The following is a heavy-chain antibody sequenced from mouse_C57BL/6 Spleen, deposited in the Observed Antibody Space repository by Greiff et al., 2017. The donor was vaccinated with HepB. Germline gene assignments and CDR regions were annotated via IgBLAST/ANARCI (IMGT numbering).Heavy chain of an antibody. CDR3: SGYDRFAY. V-gene: IGHV1-54*01. Sequence: QVQLKESGAELVRPGTSVKVSCKASGYAFTNYLIEWVKQRPGQGLEWIGVSNPGSGGTNYNEKFKGKATLTADKSSSTAYMQLSSLTSEDSAVYFCSGYDRFAYWGQGTLVTVSA. D-gene: IGHD2-2*01. J-gene: IGHJ3*01. CDR1: GYAFTNYL. CDR2: SNPGSGGT.